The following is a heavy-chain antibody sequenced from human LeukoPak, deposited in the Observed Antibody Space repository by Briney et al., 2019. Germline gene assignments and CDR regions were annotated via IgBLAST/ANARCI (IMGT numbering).Heavy chain of an antibody. CDR1: GFTFSSYG. CDR3: AKLMAPRYYYYGMDV. D-gene: IGHD2-8*01. CDR2: ISYDGSNK. Sequence: GGSLRLSCAASGFTFSSYGMHWARQAPGKGLEWVAVISYDGSNKYYADSVRGRFTISRDNSKNTLYLQMNSLRAEDTAVYYCAKLMAPRYYYYGMDVWGQGTTVTVSS. V-gene: IGHV3-30*18. J-gene: IGHJ6*02.